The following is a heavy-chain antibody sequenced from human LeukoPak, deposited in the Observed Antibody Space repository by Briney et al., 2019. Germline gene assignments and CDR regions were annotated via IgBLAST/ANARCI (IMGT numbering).Heavy chain of an antibody. D-gene: IGHD1-26*01. CDR2: IYYSGST. Sequence: SETLSLTCTVSGGSVSSGDYYWSWIRQPPGKGLEWIGYIYYSGSTYYNPSLKSRITISVDTSKNQFSLKLSSVTAADTAVYYCAREGANGRDYWGQGTLVTVSS. CDR3: AREGANGRDY. V-gene: IGHV4-30-4*01. J-gene: IGHJ4*02. CDR1: GGSVSSGDYY.